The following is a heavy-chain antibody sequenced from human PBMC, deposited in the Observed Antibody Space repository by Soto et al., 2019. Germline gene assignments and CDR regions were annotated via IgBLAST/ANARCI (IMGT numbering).Heavy chain of an antibody. CDR1: GDTFTTYD. CDR2: INPNSGNI. CDR3: ARGRASGSYYLLDY. Sequence: GASVNVSCKASGDTFTTYDINWVRQATGHGLEWMGWINPNSGNIGYAQRFQGRVTMTRDTAIRTAYMEVSSLRSDDTAVYYCARGRASGSYYLLDYWGQGTLVTVS. D-gene: IGHD3-10*01. J-gene: IGHJ4*02. V-gene: IGHV1-8*01.